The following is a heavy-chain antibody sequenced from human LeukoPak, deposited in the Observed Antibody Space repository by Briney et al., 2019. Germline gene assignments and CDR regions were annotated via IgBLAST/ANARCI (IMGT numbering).Heavy chain of an antibody. V-gene: IGHV3-23*01. Sequence: GGSLRLSCEASGFTFNTYAIYWVRQAPGKGLEWVSGICGSGGCTYYADSVKGRFTISRDNSKNTVYLQMNSLTADDTAVYHCAKTTVGYSSGRYPGWPADCWGQGTLVTVSS. CDR3: AKTTVGYSSGRYPGWPADC. CDR1: GFTFNTYA. D-gene: IGHD6-19*01. J-gene: IGHJ4*02. CDR2: ICGSGGCT.